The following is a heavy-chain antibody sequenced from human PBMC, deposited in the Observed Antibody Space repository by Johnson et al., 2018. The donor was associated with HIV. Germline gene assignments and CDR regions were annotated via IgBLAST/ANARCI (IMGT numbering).Heavy chain of an antibody. Sequence: VQLVESGGGVVQPGRSLRLSCAASGFTFSIYGMHCVRQAPGKGLEWVANIKQDGSEKYYVDSVKGRFTISRDNAKKSLHLQMSSLRAEDTALYYCARGGGYSIAAPSDAFDIWGQGTMVTVSS. J-gene: IGHJ3*02. D-gene: IGHD6-6*01. V-gene: IGHV3-7*05. CDR2: IKQDGSEK. CDR1: GFTFSIYG. CDR3: ARGGGYSIAAPSDAFDI.